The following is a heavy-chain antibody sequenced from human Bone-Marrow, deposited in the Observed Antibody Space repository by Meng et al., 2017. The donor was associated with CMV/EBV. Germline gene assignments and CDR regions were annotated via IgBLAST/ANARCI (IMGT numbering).Heavy chain of an antibody. V-gene: IGHV3-21*01. CDR2: ITSSSYNI. J-gene: IGHJ6*02. Sequence: GESLKISCAASGFTVTSYSMNWVRQAPGKGLEWVFSITSSSYNIYYADSVKGRFTISRDNAKNSLYLQMNSLRVEETAVYYCARDWIAARRGDYYGMDAWGPGTKVTVSS. D-gene: IGHD6-6*01. CDR3: ARDWIAARRGDYYGMDA. CDR1: GFTVTSYS.